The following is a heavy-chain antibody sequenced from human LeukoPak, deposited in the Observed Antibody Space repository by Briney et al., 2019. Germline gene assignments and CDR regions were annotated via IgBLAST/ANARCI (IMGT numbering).Heavy chain of an antibody. CDR1: GFTITTYW. J-gene: IGHJ3*02. V-gene: IGHV3-7*01. CDR2: IEEDGSER. D-gene: IGHD5-24*01. CDR3: ARHQMDTGYRPFDI. Sequence: GGSLRLSCAASGFTITTYWMTWVRQAPGKGLEWVAKIEEDGSERSYVDSVKGRFTISRDNARNSLYLQMNSLRVEDTAVYFCARHQMDTGYRPFDIWGQGRMVTVSS.